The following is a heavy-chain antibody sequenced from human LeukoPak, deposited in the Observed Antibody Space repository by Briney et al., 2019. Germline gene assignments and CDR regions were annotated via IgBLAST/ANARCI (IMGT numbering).Heavy chain of an antibody. CDR3: ARDPGFNIVVVVAATPHYGMDV. CDR2: ISYDGSNK. CDR1: GFTFSSYG. J-gene: IGHJ6*02. V-gene: IGHV3-30*19. D-gene: IGHD2-15*01. Sequence: GRSLRLSCAASGFTFSSYGMHWVRQAPGKGLEWVAVISYDGSNKYYADSVKGRFTISRDNSKNTLYLQMNSLRAEDTAVYYCARDPGFNIVVVVAATPHYGMDVWGQGTTVTVSS.